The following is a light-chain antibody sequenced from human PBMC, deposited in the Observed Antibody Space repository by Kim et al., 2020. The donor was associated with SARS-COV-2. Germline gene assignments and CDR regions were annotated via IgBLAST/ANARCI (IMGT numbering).Light chain of an antibody. CDR3: QQRSN. CDR1: QSVSSY. V-gene: IGKV3-11*01. Sequence: ATLVLSPGERPPISCRASQSVSSYLAWYQQKPGQAPRLLIYDASNRATGIPARFSGSGSGTDFTLTISSLEPEDFAVYYCQQRSNFGPGTKVDIK. J-gene: IGKJ3*01. CDR2: DAS.